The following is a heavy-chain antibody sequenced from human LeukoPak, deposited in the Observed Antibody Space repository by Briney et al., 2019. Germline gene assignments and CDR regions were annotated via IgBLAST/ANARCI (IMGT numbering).Heavy chain of an antibody. V-gene: IGHV1-69*05. Sequence: SVKVSCKASGGTFSTYSISWARQAPGQGLEWVGRIIPIFGTANYAQKFHGRVTITTDESTNTAYMELSSLTSEDTAVYYCARAWGGDSSGYYQGGFDYWGQGTLVTVSS. J-gene: IGHJ4*02. D-gene: IGHD3-22*01. CDR2: IIPIFGTA. CDR1: GGTFSTYS. CDR3: ARAWGGDSSGYYQGGFDY.